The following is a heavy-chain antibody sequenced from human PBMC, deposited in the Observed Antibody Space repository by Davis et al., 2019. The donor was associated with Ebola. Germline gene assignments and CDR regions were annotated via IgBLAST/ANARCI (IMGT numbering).Heavy chain of an antibody. CDR2: IYPGDSDT. D-gene: IGHD1-1*01. Sequence: PGGSLRLSCKGSGYSFTSYWIGWVRQMPGKGLEWMGIIYPGDSDTRYSPSFQGQVTISADKSISTAYLQWSSLKASDTAMYYCARRVRATGTTWEYYYYMDVWGKGTTVTVSS. J-gene: IGHJ6*03. CDR1: GYSFTSYW. V-gene: IGHV5-51*01. CDR3: ARRVRATGTTWEYYYYMDV.